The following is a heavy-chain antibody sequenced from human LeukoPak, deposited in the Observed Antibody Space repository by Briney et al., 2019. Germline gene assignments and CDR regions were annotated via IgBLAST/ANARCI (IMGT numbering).Heavy chain of an antibody. Sequence: GASVKVSCKASGGTFSSYAISWVRQAPGQGLEWMGRIIPILGIANYAQKFQGRVTITADKSTSTAYMELSSLRSEDTAVYYCARDNRVENFDYWGQGTLVTVSS. CDR1: GGTFSSYA. CDR2: IIPILGIA. CDR3: ARDNRVENFDY. V-gene: IGHV1-69*04. J-gene: IGHJ4*02.